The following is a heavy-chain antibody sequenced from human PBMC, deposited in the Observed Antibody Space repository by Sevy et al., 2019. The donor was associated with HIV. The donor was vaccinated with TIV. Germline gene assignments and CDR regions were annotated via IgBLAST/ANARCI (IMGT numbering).Heavy chain of an antibody. CDR1: GFTFSSYA. CDR2: ISYDGSKK. CDR3: ARVGVSYCTDDCYHRFDY. V-gene: IGHV3-30*09. Sequence: AGSLRLSCAASGFTFSSYALLWVRQAPGKGLEWVSLISYDGSKKYYSDSVKGRFAISRDESKTTLFLQMNSLRSEDTAIYYCARVGVSYCTDDCYHRFDYWGRGTLVTVSS. J-gene: IGHJ4*02. D-gene: IGHD2-21*02.